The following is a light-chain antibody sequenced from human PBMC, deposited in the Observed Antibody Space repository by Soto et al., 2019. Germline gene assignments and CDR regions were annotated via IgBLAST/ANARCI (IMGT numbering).Light chain of an antibody. CDR3: SSYTSSSTLYV. V-gene: IGLV2-14*01. Sequence: QAVRTPPASVSGSPGQSITISCTGTSSDIGGYNFVSWYQQHPGKAPKLMIYEVSNRPSGVSNRFSGSKSGNTASLTISGLQAEDEADYYCSSYTSSSTLYVFGTGTKV. CDR1: SSDIGGYNF. CDR2: EVS. J-gene: IGLJ1*01.